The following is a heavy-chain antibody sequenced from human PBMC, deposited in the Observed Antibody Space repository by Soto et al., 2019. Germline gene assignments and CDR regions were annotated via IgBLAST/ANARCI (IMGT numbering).Heavy chain of an antibody. D-gene: IGHD6-13*01. V-gene: IGHV1-2*02. CDR3: ARVSSGYVIPYSYGMDG. CDR1: GYTFTGYY. Sequence: ASVKVSCKASGYTFTGYYMHWVRQAPGQGLEWMGWINPNSGGTNYAQKFQGRVTMTRDTSISTAYMELSRLRSDDTAVYYCARVSSGYVIPYSYGMDGWGQGHTVTVTS. J-gene: IGHJ6*02. CDR2: INPNSGGT.